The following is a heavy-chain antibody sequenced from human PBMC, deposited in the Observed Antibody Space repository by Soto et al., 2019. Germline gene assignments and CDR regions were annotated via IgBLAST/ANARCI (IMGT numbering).Heavy chain of an antibody. Sequence: EVQLLESGGGLVQPGGSLRLSCAASGFTFSIFAMSWIRQAPGKGLEWVSAISGSGRSTYYSDSVKGRFTISRDNSKNTLYLQMNSLRAEDTAVYYCAKDIEQWLVSGFDPWGQGTLVTVSS. CDR3: AKDIEQWLVSGFDP. CDR1: GFTFSIFA. D-gene: IGHD6-19*01. CDR2: ISGSGRST. V-gene: IGHV3-23*01. J-gene: IGHJ5*02.